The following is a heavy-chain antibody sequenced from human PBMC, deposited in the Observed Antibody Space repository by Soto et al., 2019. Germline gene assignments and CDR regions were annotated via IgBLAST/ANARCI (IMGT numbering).Heavy chain of an antibody. J-gene: IGHJ4*02. CDR2: IYWDDSK. CDR1: GFSLTTDSVG. CDR3: AHAYGGRSLY. D-gene: IGHD1-26*01. Sequence: QITLKESGPTLVKPTQTLTLTCTFSGFSLTTDSVGVGWIRQPPGEALEWLAVIYWDDSKTYRPSLESSLTIPKDTSKNQVALTITNVDSLDTATYYCAHAYGGRSLYWGQGTLVTVSS. V-gene: IGHV2-5*02.